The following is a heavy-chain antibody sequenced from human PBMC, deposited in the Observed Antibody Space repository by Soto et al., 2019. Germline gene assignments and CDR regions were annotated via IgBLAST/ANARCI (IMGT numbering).Heavy chain of an antibody. Sequence: GGSLRLSCAASGFTFSSYSMNWVRQAPGKGLEWVSSISSSSSYIYYADSVKGRFTISRDNAKNSLYLQMNSLRAEDTAVYYCARDPYGGNSPRYYYGMDVWGQGTTVTVSS. CDR1: GFTFSSYS. D-gene: IGHD2-21*02. CDR2: ISSSSSYI. V-gene: IGHV3-21*01. J-gene: IGHJ6*02. CDR3: ARDPYGGNSPRYYYGMDV.